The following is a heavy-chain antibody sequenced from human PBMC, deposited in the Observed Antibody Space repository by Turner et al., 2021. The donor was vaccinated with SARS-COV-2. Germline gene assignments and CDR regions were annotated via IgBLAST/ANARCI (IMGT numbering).Heavy chain of an antibody. CDR3: VTGSYFRELAY. J-gene: IGHJ4*02. V-gene: IGHV3-30-3*01. Sequence: QVQLVESGGGVVQPGRSLRLPCVVSGITFTDANFHWGRQAPGKGLEWMAVISYDGSGTYYADSVKGRFTVSRDNSKNMVYFQMDSLRAEDTAVYYCVTGSYFRELAYWGQGTLVTVSS. D-gene: IGHD1-26*01. CDR1: GITFTDAN. CDR2: ISYDGSGT.